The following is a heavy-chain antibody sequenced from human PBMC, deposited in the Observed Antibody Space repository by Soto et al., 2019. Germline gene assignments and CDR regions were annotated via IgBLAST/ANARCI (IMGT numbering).Heavy chain of an antibody. CDR3: ARIELKSGSYYDY. D-gene: IGHD1-26*01. CDR1: GFTFSDHY. J-gene: IGHJ4*02. Sequence: EVQLVESGGGLVQPGGSLRLSCAASGFTFSDHYMDWVRQAPGKGLEWVGRTRNKANSYTTEYAASVKGRFTILRDDSKNSLYLQMNSLKTEDTAVYYCARIELKSGSYYDYWGQGTLVTVSS. V-gene: IGHV3-72*01. CDR2: TRNKANSYTT.